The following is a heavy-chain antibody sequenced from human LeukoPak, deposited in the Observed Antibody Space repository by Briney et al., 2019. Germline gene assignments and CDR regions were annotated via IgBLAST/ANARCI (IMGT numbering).Heavy chain of an antibody. Sequence: PGGSLRLSGAASGFTFSSYGMNWVRQAAGKGLEWVSSISSSSSHIYYADSVRGRFTISRDNARNSLFLQMNSLRAEDTAVYYCARVASYDFWSGINFFDHWGHGTLVTVSS. CDR3: ARVASYDFWSGINFFDH. CDR2: ISSSSSHI. V-gene: IGHV3-21*01. CDR1: GFTFSSYG. D-gene: IGHD3-3*01. J-gene: IGHJ4*01.